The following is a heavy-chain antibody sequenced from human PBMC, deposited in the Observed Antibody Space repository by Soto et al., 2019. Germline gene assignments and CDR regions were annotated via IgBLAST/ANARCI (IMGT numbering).Heavy chain of an antibody. Sequence: QVQLVESGGGVVQPGRSLRLSCAASGFTFSSYAMHWVRQAPGKGLEWVAVISYDGSNKYYADSVKGRFTISRDNSKNTLYLQMNSLRAADTAVYYCARTPRGQWELPYYYYGMDVWGQGTTVTVSS. CDR3: ARTPRGQWELPYYYYGMDV. J-gene: IGHJ6*02. CDR2: ISYDGSNK. D-gene: IGHD1-26*01. CDR1: GFTFSSYA. V-gene: IGHV3-30-3*01.